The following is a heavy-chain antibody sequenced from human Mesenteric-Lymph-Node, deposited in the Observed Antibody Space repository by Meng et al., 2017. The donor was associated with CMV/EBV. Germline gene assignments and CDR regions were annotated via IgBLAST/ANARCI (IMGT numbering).Heavy chain of an antibody. J-gene: IGHJ6*02. Sequence: GESLKISCAASGFTFSDYYMSWIRQAPGKGLEWVSYISSSGSTIYYADSVKGRFTISRDNAKNSLYLQMNSLRAEDTAVYYCARDSGSYVTNYYGMDVWGQGTTVTVSS. CDR1: GFTFSDYY. CDR2: ISSSGSTI. CDR3: ARDSGSYVTNYYGMDV. V-gene: IGHV3-11*04. D-gene: IGHD1-26*01.